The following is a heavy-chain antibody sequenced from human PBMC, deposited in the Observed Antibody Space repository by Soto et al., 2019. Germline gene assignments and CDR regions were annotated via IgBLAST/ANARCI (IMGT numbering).Heavy chain of an antibody. V-gene: IGHV3-21*01. J-gene: IGHJ6*02. Sequence: GGSLRLSCAASGFTFSSYSMNWVRQAPGKGLEWVSSISSSSSYIYYADSVKGRFTISRDNAKNSLYLQMNSLRAEDTAVYYCVRVEVGYYGSGSYYYYGMDVWGQGTTVTVSS. CDR2: ISSSSSYI. CDR1: GFTFSSYS. CDR3: VRVEVGYYGSGSYYYYGMDV. D-gene: IGHD3-10*01.